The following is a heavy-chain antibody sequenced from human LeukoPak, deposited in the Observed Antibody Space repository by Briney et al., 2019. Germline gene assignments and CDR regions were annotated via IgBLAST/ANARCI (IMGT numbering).Heavy chain of an antibody. Sequence: AAVKVSCKASGYTFISYVISGVRPAPGQGGEWMGWISAYNGNTNYAQKLRGRVTMTTDTSTSTAYMELRSLRSDDTAVYYCARGYTWNDVPKSFDYWGQGTLVTVSS. V-gene: IGHV1-18*04. J-gene: IGHJ4*02. CDR3: ARGYTWNDVPKSFDY. CDR2: ISAYNGNT. CDR1: GYTFISYV. D-gene: IGHD1-1*01.